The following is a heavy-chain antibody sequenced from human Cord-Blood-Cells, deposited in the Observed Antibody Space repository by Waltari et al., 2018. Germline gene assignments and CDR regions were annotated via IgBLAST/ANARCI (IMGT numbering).Heavy chain of an antibody. D-gene: IGHD2-2*01. CDR3: ASPLRYCSSTSCYAYYYGMDV. CDR2: IIPIFGTA. V-gene: IGHV1-69*01. Sequence: QVQLVQSGAEVKKPGSSVKVSCKASGGTFSSYAISWVRQAPGQGLKWMGGIIPIFGTANYAQKFQGRVTITADESTSTAYMELSSLRSEDTAVYYCASPLRYCSSTSCYAYYYGMDVWGQGTTVTVSS. CDR1: GGTFSSYA. J-gene: IGHJ6*02.